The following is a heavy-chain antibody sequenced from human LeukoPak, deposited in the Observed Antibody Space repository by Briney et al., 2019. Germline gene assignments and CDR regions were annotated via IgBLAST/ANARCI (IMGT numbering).Heavy chain of an antibody. CDR1: GYTFISYY. CDR3: ARDQTDCSRTNCYNLHYGMDV. D-gene: IGHD2-2*02. J-gene: IGHJ6*02. CDR2: INPSGGST. Sequence: ASVTVSCKASGYTFISYYMHWVRQAPGQGLEWMGLINPSGGSTSYAQKFQDRVTMTRDTSTSIVYMELSSLRSEDTAVYYCARDQTDCSRTNCYNLHYGMDVWGQGTTVTVSS. V-gene: IGHV1-46*01.